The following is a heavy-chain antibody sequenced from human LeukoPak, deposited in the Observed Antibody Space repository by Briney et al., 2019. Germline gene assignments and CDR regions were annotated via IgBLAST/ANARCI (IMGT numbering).Heavy chain of an antibody. CDR2: IYYSGST. V-gene: IGHV4-31*03. D-gene: IGHD4-17*01. J-gene: IGHJ3*02. Sequence: SQTLSLTCTVSGGSISSGGYYWSWIRQHPGKGLEWIGYIYYSGSTYYNPSLKSRVTISVDTSKNQFSLKLSSVTAADTAVYCCARPYGDAPFDAFDIWGQGTMVTVSS. CDR3: ARPYGDAPFDAFDI. CDR1: GGSISSGGYY.